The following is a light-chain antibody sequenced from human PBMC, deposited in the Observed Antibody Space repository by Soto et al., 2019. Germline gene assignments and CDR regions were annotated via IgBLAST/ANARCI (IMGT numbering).Light chain of an antibody. CDR1: QSISSY. CDR2: AAS. CDR3: QQSYSTPRT. J-gene: IGKJ1*01. V-gene: IGKV1-39*01. Sequence: DIQMTQSPCSLSASVGDVVTITCRASQSISSYLNWYQQKPGKVPKLLIYAASSLQSGVPSRFSGSGSGTDFTLTISSLQPEDFATYYCQQSYSTPRTFGQGTKVDIK.